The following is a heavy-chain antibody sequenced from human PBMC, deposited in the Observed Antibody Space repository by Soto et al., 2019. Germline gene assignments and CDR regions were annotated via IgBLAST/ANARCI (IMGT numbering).Heavy chain of an antibody. D-gene: IGHD3-22*01. V-gene: IGHV1-69*13. CDR2: IIPIFGTA. J-gene: IGHJ4*02. CDR1: GGTFSSYA. CDR3: ARDLDYYDSSGYRGYYFGY. Sequence: SVKVSCKASGGTFSSYAISWVRQAPGQGLEWMGGIIPIFGTANYAQKFQGRVTITADESTSTAYMELSSLSSEDTAVYYCARDLDYYDSSGYRGYYFGYWGQGTLVTVSS.